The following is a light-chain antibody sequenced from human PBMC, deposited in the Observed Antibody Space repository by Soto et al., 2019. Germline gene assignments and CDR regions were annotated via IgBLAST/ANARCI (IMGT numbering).Light chain of an antibody. CDR1: RTVSNR. J-gene: IGKJ1*01. Sequence: EIWMTQYPATLSVSPGERATLSCRASRTVSNRLAWYKHKPGQAPRLLISGASTGATGIPPRLRGSGSGTEFTLTISRLEPEDFAVYYCQQYGSPLTFGQGTKVDIK. CDR3: QQYGSPLT. V-gene: IGKV3-15*01. CDR2: GAS.